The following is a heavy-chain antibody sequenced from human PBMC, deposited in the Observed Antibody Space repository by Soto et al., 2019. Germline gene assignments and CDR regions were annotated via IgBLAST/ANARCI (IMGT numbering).Heavy chain of an antibody. J-gene: IGHJ6*02. CDR3: ARDLAYCSSTSCYGPDAHYYGMDV. V-gene: IGHV1-2*02. Sequence: ASVKVSCKASGYTFTGYYMHWVRQAPGQGLEWMGWINPNSGGTNYAQKFQGRVTMTRDTSISTAYMELSRLRSDDTAVYYCARDLAYCSSTSCYGPDAHYYGMDVWGQGPTVT. D-gene: IGHD2-2*01. CDR1: GYTFTGYY. CDR2: INPNSGGT.